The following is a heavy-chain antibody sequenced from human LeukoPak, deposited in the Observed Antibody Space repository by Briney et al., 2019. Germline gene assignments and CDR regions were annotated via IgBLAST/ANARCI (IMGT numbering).Heavy chain of an antibody. D-gene: IGHD3-22*01. CDR2: IWYDGINK. Sequence: PGGSLRLSCSASGFTFSTYGMHWVRQPPDKGLEWVAVIWYDGINKYYAGFVKGRFTISRDNSKNTLYLQMNSLRAEDTAVYYCARDSSGYLSLDYWGQGTLVSVSS. CDR1: GFTFSTYG. CDR3: ARDSSGYLSLDY. J-gene: IGHJ4*02. V-gene: IGHV3-33*01.